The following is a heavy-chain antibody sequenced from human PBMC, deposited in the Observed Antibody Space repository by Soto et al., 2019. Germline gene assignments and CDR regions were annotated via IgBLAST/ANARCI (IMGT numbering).Heavy chain of an antibody. Sequence: SETLSLTCTVSGGSISSSSYYWGWIRQPPGKGLEWIGSIYYSGSTYYNPSLKSRVTVSVDTSKNQFSLKLSSVTAADTAVYYCASLVWSGYYIYYYYGMAVWGQGTTVTVSS. V-gene: IGHV4-39*01. D-gene: IGHD3-3*01. CDR3: ASLVWSGYYIYYYYGMAV. CDR2: IYYSGST. CDR1: GGSISSSSYY. J-gene: IGHJ6*02.